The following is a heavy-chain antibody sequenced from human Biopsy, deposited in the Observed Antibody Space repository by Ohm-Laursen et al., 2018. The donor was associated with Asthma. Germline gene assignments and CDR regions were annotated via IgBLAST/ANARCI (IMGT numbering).Heavy chain of an antibody. CDR1: GFAVSRDH. Sequence: LSLSCTASGFAVSRDHMFWVRQAPGKGLEWVSVIYSGGTSHTADSVRGRFTISRDYSKNTLYLQMHSLRAEDTAVYYCARGDSSNWSHYYFDYWGQGTLVTVSS. J-gene: IGHJ4*02. CDR2: IYSGGTS. D-gene: IGHD3-22*01. V-gene: IGHV3-53*01. CDR3: ARGDSSNWSHYYFDY.